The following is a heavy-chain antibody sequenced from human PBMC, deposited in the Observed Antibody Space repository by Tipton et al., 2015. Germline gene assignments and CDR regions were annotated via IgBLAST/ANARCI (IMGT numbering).Heavy chain of an antibody. CDR1: GFTFSSYG. J-gene: IGHJ4*02. D-gene: IGHD3-3*01. Sequence: SLRLSCAASGFTFSSYGMHWVRQAPGKGLEWVSGISGSGGSTNYADSVKGRFTISRDNSKSALYLQMNSLRAEDTAVYYCVKDRTVRIVELLGGIECWGQGTLGTVSS. V-gene: IGHV3-23*01. CDR3: VKDRTVRIVELLGGIEC. CDR2: ISGSGGST.